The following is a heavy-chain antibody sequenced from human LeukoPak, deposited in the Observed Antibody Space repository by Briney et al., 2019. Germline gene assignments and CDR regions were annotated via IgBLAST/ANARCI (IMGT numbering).Heavy chain of an antibody. V-gene: IGHV3-66*01. Sequence: QPGGSLRLSCAASGFPVSSNYMSWVRQAPGKGLEWVSVIYSGGSTYYADSVKGRFTISRDNSKNTLYLQMNSLRAEDTAVYYCAKDPRYYYDSSGYYGWGQGTLVTVSS. D-gene: IGHD3-22*01. J-gene: IGHJ4*02. CDR2: IYSGGST. CDR1: GFPVSSNY. CDR3: AKDPRYYYDSSGYYG.